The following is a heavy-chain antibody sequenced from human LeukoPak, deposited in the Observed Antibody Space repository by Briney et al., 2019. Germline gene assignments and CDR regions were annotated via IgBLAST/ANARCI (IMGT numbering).Heavy chain of an antibody. CDR3: ARDRSYGPSGYYYGMDV. CDR2: IYYSGST. D-gene: IGHD5-18*01. J-gene: IGHJ6*02. CDR1: GGSISSYY. Sequence: SETLSLTCTVSGGSISSYYWSWIRQPPGKGLEWIGYIYYSGSTNYNPSLKSRVTISVDTSKNQFSLKLGSVTAADTAVYYCARDRSYGPSGYYYGMDVWGQGTTVTVSS. V-gene: IGHV4-59*01.